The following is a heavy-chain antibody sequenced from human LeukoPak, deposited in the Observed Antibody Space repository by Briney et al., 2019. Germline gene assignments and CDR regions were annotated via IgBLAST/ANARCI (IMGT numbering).Heavy chain of an antibody. CDR2: ISYDGSNK. CDR1: GFTFSDYY. CDR3: ARVLDTAMVEDAFDI. V-gene: IGHV3-30*03. D-gene: IGHD5-18*01. Sequence: GGSLRLSCAASGFTFSDYYMSWIRQAPGKGLEWVAVISYDGSNKYYADSVKGRFTISRDNSKNTLYLQMNSLRAEDTAVYYCARVLDTAMVEDAFDIWGQGTMVTVSS. J-gene: IGHJ3*02.